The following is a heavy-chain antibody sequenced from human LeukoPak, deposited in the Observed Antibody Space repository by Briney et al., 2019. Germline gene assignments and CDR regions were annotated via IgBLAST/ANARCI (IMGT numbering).Heavy chain of an antibody. CDR1: GGSFSDYY. CDR2: INHSGTS. CDR3: ARHGVATWFDP. D-gene: IGHD2-15*01. Sequence: PSETLSLTCAVYGGSFSDYYWSWIRQPSGKGLEWIAEINHSGTSNYSPSLKSRVTISVDTSKNQLSLKLNSVTAADTAVYYCARHGVATWFDPWGQGTLVTVSS. V-gene: IGHV4-34*01. J-gene: IGHJ5*02.